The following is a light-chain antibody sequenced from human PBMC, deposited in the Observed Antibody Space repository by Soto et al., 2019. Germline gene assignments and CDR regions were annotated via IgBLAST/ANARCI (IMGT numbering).Light chain of an antibody. CDR1: PSVRSN. CDR2: GAS. Sequence: GRTMNQETLSVSPGERATLSCRASPSVRSNFAWYQQKLGQAPRLLIYGASTRATGIPARFSGSGSGTEFTLILGILQAEDSTGYYSPVYASLLWTSAQGTKLDI. J-gene: IGKJ1*01. CDR3: PVYASLLWT. V-gene: IGKV3-15*01.